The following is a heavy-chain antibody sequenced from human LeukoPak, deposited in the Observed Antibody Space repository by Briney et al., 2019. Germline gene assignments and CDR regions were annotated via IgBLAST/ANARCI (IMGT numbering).Heavy chain of an antibody. Sequence: PGGSLRLSCAASGFTFSSYWMHWVRQAPGKGLVWVSYINSDGSSTTYADSVKGRFTISGENARTTLYLQMSSLRADDTAVYYCAREGVATADYWGQGTLVPVSS. CDR1: GFTFSSYW. V-gene: IGHV3-74*01. J-gene: IGHJ4*02. CDR3: AREGVATADY. CDR2: INSDGSST. D-gene: IGHD3-3*01.